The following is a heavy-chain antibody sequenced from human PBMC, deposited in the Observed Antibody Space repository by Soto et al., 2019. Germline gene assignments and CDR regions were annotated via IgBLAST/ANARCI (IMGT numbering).Heavy chain of an antibody. Sequence: GGSLRLSCAASGFTFSDYYMSWIRQAPGKGLEWVSYISGSGTTIYYADSVKGRFTVSRDSAKNSLFLQMNSLRAEDTAVYYCARAHFGPDYWGQGTLVTVSS. D-gene: IGHD3-3*01. CDR3: ARAHFGPDY. J-gene: IGHJ4*02. CDR1: GFTFSDYY. CDR2: ISGSGTTI. V-gene: IGHV3-11*01.